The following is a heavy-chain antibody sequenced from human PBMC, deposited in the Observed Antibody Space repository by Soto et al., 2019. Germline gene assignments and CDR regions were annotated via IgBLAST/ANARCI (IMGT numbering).Heavy chain of an antibody. CDR3: VHTSGWQHTT. Sequence: QITVKESGPTLVKPTQTLTLSCTFSGFSLSTSEVGVSWIRQPPGKALEWLALFYWNDDNRYSPSLKSRLPITKDTSKNQVIFTMINMDPVDTATYYCVHTSGWQHTTWGQGTLVTVSS. CDR2: FYWNDDN. V-gene: IGHV2-5*01. J-gene: IGHJ5*02. D-gene: IGHD1-1*01. CDR1: GFSLSTSEVG.